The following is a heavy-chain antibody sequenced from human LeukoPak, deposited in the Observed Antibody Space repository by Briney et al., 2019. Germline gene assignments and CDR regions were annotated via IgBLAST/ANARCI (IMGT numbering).Heavy chain of an antibody. J-gene: IGHJ4*02. Sequence: GASLKISCKGSGSIFTSYWIGWVRPMPGKGLEWMGIIYPGDSDTRYSPSFQGQVTISADKSISTAYLQWSSLKASDTAMYYCARRYYYDSSGYYDYWGQGTLVTVSS. D-gene: IGHD3-22*01. CDR2: IYPGDSDT. CDR1: GSIFTSYW. V-gene: IGHV5-51*01. CDR3: ARRYYYDSSGYYDY.